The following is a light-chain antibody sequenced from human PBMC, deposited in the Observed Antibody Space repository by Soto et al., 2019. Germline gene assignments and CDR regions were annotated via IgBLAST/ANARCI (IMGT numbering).Light chain of an antibody. CDR2: GAS. J-gene: IGKJ1*01. V-gene: IGKV3-20*01. CDR1: QSVSSSY. CDR3: QQYDNWPWT. Sequence: EIVLTQSPGTLSLSPGERATLSCRASQSVSSSYLAWYQQKPGQAPRLLIYGASSRATGIPDRFSGSGSGTDFTLTISSLQSEDFAVYYCQQYDNWPWTFGQGTKVDI.